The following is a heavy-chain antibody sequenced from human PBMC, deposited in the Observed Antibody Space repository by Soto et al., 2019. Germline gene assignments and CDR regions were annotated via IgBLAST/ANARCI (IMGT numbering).Heavy chain of an antibody. CDR3: ARDGLGDFWSGPPESFHI. Sequence: SETLSLTCTVSGGSISSYYWSWIRQPPGKGLEWIGYIYYSGSTNYNPSLKSRVTISVDTSKNQFSLKLSSVTAADTAVYYCARDGLGDFWSGPPESFHIWGQGTMVTVSS. CDR2: IYYSGST. D-gene: IGHD3-3*01. V-gene: IGHV4-59*01. CDR1: GGSISSYY. J-gene: IGHJ3*02.